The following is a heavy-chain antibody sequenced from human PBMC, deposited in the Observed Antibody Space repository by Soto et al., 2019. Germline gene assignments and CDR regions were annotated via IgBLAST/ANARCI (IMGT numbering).Heavy chain of an antibody. D-gene: IGHD3-22*01. CDR1: GYTFIDYY. Sequence: QLLQSGAEVRKPGASVKVSCKASGYTFIDYYMHWVRQAPGQGLEWMGWINPDTDDTHYAQKFQGRLIMTRDKSINTVYMELSRLTSDDTAVYYCARDYFDRSGLYGMDLWGQGTTVTVSS. CDR3: ARDYFDRSGLYGMDL. CDR2: INPDTDDT. J-gene: IGHJ6*02. V-gene: IGHV1-2*02.